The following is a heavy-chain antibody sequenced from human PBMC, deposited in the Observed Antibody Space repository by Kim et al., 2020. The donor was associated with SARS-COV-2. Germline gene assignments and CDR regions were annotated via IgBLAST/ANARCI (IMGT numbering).Heavy chain of an antibody. J-gene: IGHJ4*01. CDR3: ARSPYDYVWGSYRSFDY. D-gene: IGHD3-16*02. Sequence: SQTLSLTCAVYGGSFSGYYWSWIRQPPGKGLEWIGEINHSGSTNYNPSLKSRVTISVDTSKNQFSLKLSSVTAADTAVYYCARSPYDYVWGSYRSFDYCG. CDR1: GGSFSGYY. CDR2: INHSGST. V-gene: IGHV4-34*01.